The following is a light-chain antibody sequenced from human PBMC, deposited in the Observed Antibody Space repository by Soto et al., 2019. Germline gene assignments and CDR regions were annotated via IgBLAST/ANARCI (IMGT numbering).Light chain of an antibody. CDR1: SSDDGGYNY. V-gene: IGLV2-14*01. J-gene: IGLJ1*01. CDR3: SSYTRSSTLYV. CDR2: DVS. Sequence: QSALTQPASVSGSPGQSITISCTGTSSDDGGYNYVSWYQQHPGKAPKLMIYDVSNRPSGVSNRFSGSKSGNTASLTISGLQAEDEADYYCSSYTRSSTLYVFGTGTKLTVL.